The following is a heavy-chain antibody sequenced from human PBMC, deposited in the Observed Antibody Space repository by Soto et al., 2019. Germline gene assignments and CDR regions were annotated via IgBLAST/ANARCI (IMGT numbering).Heavy chain of an antibody. V-gene: IGHV3-30*03. CDR3: ATGGTGITMIVGDWYFDL. CDR1: GFTFSSYG. Sequence: QVQLVESGGGVVQPGRSLRLSCAASGFTFSSYGMHWVRQTPGKGLEWVAVIAYDGSNKYYADSVKGRFTISRDNSQNTMYLHMNSLRAEDTAVYYCATGGTGITMIVGDWYFDLWGRGTLVTVSS. CDR2: IAYDGSNK. J-gene: IGHJ2*01. D-gene: IGHD3-22*01.